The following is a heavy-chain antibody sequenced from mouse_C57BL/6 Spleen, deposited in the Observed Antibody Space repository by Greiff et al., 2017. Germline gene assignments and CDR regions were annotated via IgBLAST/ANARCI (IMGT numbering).Heavy chain of an antibody. V-gene: IGHV3-1*01. CDR1: GYSITSGYD. J-gene: IGHJ2*01. CDR2: ISYSGST. Sequence: EVQRVESGPGMVKPSQSLSLTCTVTGYSITSGYDWHWIRHFPGNKLEWMGYISYSGSTNYNPSLKSRISITHDTSKNHFFLKLNSVTTEDTATYYCARGEEDFDYWGQGTTLTVSS. CDR3: ARGEEDFDY.